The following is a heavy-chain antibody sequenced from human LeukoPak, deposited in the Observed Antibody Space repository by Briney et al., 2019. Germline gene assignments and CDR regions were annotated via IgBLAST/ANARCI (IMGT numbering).Heavy chain of an antibody. CDR3: ARDQYSGSLDY. CDR1: GGSISSYY. CDR2: IYYSGST. D-gene: IGHD1-26*01. Sequence: SETLSLTCTVSGGSISSYYWSWIRQPPGKGLEWIGYIYYSGSTNYNPSLKSRVTISVDTSKNQFSLKLSSVTAADTAVYYCARDQYSGSLDYWGQGTLVTVSS. J-gene: IGHJ4*02. V-gene: IGHV4-59*12.